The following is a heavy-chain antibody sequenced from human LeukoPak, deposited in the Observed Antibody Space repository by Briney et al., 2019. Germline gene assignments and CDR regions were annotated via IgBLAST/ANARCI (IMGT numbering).Heavy chain of an antibody. CDR3: ARDSADCSSTSCYEDY. CDR2: INSDGSTA. CDR1: GFTFSNYW. J-gene: IGHJ4*02. V-gene: IGHV3-74*01. Sequence: PGGSLRLSCAASGFTFSNYWMHWVRQAPGMGLVWVSRINSDGSTAIYADSVKGRFTISRDNGKNTLYLQINSLGAEDTAVYYCARDSADCSSTSCYEDYWGQGPLVTVSS. D-gene: IGHD2-2*01.